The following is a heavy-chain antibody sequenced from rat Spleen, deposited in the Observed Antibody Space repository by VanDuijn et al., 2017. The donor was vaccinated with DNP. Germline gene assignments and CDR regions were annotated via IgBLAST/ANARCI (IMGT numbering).Heavy chain of an antibody. Sequence: EVQLQESGPGLVKPSQSLSLTCSVTGYSITSSYRWNWIRKFPGNKMEWMGYIRYSGNTGYNPSLKSRISITRDTSKNQFFLQFNFVTVEDKATYYGARGDGSYYWSFDFWGPGTMVTVSS. D-gene: IGHD1-12*02. CDR2: IRYSGNT. CDR3: ARGDGSYYWSFDF. J-gene: IGHJ1*01. CDR1: GYSITSSY. V-gene: IGHV3-1*01.